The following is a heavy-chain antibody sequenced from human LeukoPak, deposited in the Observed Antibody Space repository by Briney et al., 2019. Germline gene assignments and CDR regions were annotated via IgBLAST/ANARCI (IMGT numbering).Heavy chain of an antibody. CDR2: INHSGST. V-gene: IGHV4-34*01. CDR1: GGSFSGYY. Sequence: PSETLSLTCAVYGGSFSGYYWSWIRQPPGKGLERIGEINHSGSTNYNPSLKSRVSISEDTSKKQFSLKVNSVTASDTAVYFCATVRRWSANAFDYWGQGTLVTVSS. J-gene: IGHJ4*02. D-gene: IGHD3-3*01. CDR3: ATVRRWSANAFDY.